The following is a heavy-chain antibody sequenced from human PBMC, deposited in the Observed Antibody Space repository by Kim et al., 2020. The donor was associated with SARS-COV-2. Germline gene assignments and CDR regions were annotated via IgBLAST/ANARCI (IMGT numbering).Heavy chain of an antibody. Sequence: SRVTRSVDTSKNQFSLKLSSVTAADTAVYYCARERNIVVVPAALMNWFDPWGQGTLVTVSS. V-gene: IGHV4-30-2*04. J-gene: IGHJ5*02. CDR3: ARERNIVVVPAALMNWFDP. D-gene: IGHD2-2*01.